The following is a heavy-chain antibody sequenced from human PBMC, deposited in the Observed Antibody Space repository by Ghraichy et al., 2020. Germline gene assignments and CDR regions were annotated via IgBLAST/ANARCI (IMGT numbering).Heavy chain of an antibody. CDR2: IYYSGST. CDR3: ARGDYDILTGISLNFDY. D-gene: IGHD3-9*01. CDR1: GGSISSSSNY. V-gene: IGHV4-39*01. J-gene: IGHJ4*02. Sequence: SETLSLTCTVSGGSISSSSNYWGWIRQPPGKGLEWIGSIYYSGSTYYNPSLKSRVTISVDTSKNQFSLKLSSVTAADTAVYYCARGDYDILTGISLNFDYWGQGTLVTVSS.